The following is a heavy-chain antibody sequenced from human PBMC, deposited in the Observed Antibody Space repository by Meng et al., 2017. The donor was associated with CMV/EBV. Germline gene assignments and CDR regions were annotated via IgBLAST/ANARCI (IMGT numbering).Heavy chain of an antibody. CDR2: ISYDRSNK. J-gene: IGHJ6*02. V-gene: IGHV3-30-3*01. Sequence: GESLKISCAASGFTFSSYAMHWVRQAPGKGLEWVAVISYDRSNKYYADSVKGRFTISRDNSKNTLYLQMNSLRAEDTAVYYCARDRRGYSYGYYYYGMDVWGQGTTVTVSS. CDR1: GFTFSSYA. D-gene: IGHD5-18*01. CDR3: ARDRRGYSYGYYYYGMDV.